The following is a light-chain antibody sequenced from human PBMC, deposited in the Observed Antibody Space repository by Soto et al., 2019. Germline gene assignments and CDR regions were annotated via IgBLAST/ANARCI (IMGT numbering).Light chain of an antibody. V-gene: IGKV1-17*03. CDR1: QGISKY. CDR2: AAS. CDR3: LQHTSYPWT. Sequence: SQGISKYLAWFQQRPGKVPRRLVYAASSLQSGVPSRFSGSGSGTEFTLTISSLQPEDFGTYYCLQHTSYPWTLGQGTKVDIK. J-gene: IGKJ1*01.